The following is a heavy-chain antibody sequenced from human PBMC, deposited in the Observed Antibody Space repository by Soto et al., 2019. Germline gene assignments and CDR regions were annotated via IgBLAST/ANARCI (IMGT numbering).Heavy chain of an antibody. V-gene: IGHV3-23*01. CDR3: ASFFFFQAEDGIRALCTVSEFLRNRSSDL. Sequence: KGLAWVSAISGSGGSTSYADSVKGRFTISRDNSKNTLYLQMNSLRAEDTAVYYCASFFFFQAEDGIRALCTVSEFLRNRSSDL. CDR2: ISGSGGST. J-gene: IGHJ2*01. D-gene: IGHD1-1*01.